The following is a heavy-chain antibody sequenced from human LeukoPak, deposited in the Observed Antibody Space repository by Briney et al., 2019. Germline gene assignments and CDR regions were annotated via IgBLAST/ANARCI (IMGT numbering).Heavy chain of an antibody. Sequence: ASVKVSCKASGYTFTSHYMHWVRQAPGQGLEWMGIINPSGGSTSYAQKFQGRVTMTRDTSTSTVYMELSSLRSEDTAVYYCARVSYYDSSGYDPNFDYWGQGTLVTVSS. V-gene: IGHV1-46*01. CDR2: INPSGGST. CDR1: GYTFTSHY. CDR3: ARVSYYDSSGYDPNFDY. D-gene: IGHD3-22*01. J-gene: IGHJ4*02.